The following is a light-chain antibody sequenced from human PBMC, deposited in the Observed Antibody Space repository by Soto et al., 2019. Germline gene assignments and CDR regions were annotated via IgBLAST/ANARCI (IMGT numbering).Light chain of an antibody. V-gene: IGKV4-1*01. CDR1: QSVLYSSNNKNY. J-gene: IGKJ2*01. CDR3: QQCFITPHT. CDR2: WAS. Sequence: DIVLTQSPDSLAVSLGERATINCKSSQSVLYSSNNKNYLAWYQQKPGQPPKLLIYWASTRESGVPDRFSGSGSGTDFTLTISSLQAEEVAVYYCQQCFITPHTFGQGTKLDIK.